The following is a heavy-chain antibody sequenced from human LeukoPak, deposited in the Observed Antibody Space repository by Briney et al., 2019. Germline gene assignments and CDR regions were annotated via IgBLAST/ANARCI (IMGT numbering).Heavy chain of an antibody. CDR1: GGSISSYY. CDR2: IYYSGST. J-gene: IGHJ4*02. V-gene: IGHV4-59*01. Sequence: SETLSLTCTVSGGSISSYYWSWIRQPPGKGLEWIGYIYYSGSTNYNPSLKSRVTISVDTSKNQFSLKLSSVTAADTAVYYCARATPYGDYVDYWGQGTLVTVSS. D-gene: IGHD4-17*01. CDR3: ARATPYGDYVDY.